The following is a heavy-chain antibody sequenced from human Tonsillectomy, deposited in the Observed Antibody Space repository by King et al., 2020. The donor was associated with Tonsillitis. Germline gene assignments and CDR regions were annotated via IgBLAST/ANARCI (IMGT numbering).Heavy chain of an antibody. CDR2: ISAYNGNT. D-gene: IGHD2/OR15-2a*01. CDR1: GYTFTSYG. V-gene: IGHV1-18*04. J-gene: IGHJ6*02. Sequence: QLVQSGAEVKKPGASVKVSCKASGYTFTSYGISWVRQAPGQGLEWMGWISAYNGNTNYAQKLQGRVTMTTDTSTSTAYMELRSLRSDDTAVYYCARDFRSLFCEYSDGMDFWGQGTTVTVSS. CDR3: ARDFRSLFCEYSDGMDF.